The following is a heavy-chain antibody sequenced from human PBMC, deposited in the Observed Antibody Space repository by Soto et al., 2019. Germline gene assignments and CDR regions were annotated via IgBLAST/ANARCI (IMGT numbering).Heavy chain of an antibody. CDR1: GFTFSSCA. CDR3: AKVPPNHSYGPNYYHDGMDV. D-gene: IGHD5-18*01. CDR2: ISDSGGST. J-gene: IGHJ6*02. Sequence: GGSLRLSCAASGFTFSSCAMSWVRQAPGKGLEWVSAISDSGGSTYYADSVKGRFTISRDNSKNTLYLQMNSLRAEDTAVYYCAKVPPNHSYGPNYYHDGMDVSGQGTTVTVSS. V-gene: IGHV3-23*01.